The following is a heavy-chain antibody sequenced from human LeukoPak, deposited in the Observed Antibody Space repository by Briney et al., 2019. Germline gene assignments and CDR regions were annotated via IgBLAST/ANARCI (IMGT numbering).Heavy chain of an antibody. CDR3: AKDNSYAGAYFDY. V-gene: IGHV3-7*03. Sequence: PGGSLRLSCAASGFTFSTYWMTWVRQAPGKGLEWVANIKQDGSEKYFVDSVKGRFTISRDNAKNSLYLQMNSLRAEDTALYYCAKDNSYAGAYFDYWGQGTLVTVSS. CDR2: IKQDGSEK. D-gene: IGHD5-18*01. J-gene: IGHJ4*02. CDR1: GFTFSTYW.